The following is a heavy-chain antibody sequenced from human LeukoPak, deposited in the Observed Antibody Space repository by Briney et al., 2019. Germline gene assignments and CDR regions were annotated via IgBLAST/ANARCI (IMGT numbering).Heavy chain of an antibody. CDR2: ISSSGSTI. V-gene: IGHV3-48*03. J-gene: IGHJ4*02. CDR1: GFTFSSYE. CDR3: ARDPEYSSSCFDY. D-gene: IGHD6-6*01. Sequence: GGSLRLSCAASGFTFSSYEMNWVRQAPGKGLEWVSYISSSGSTIYYADSVKGRFTISRDNAKNSLYLQMNSLRAEDRAVYYCARDPEYSSSCFDYWGQGTLVAVSS.